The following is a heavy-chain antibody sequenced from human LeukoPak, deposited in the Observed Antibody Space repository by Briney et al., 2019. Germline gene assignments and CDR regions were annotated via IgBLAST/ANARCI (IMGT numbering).Heavy chain of an antibody. Sequence: GGSLRLSCAASGFTFSDYYMSWIRQAPGKGLEWVSYISSSGSTIYYADSVKGRFTISRDNAKNSLYLQMNSLRAEDTAVYYCARDISSLSPMGYYYYMDVWGKGTTVTVSS. J-gene: IGHJ6*03. D-gene: IGHD6-6*01. CDR3: ARDISSLSPMGYYYYMDV. CDR1: GFTFSDYY. V-gene: IGHV3-11*04. CDR2: ISSSGSTI.